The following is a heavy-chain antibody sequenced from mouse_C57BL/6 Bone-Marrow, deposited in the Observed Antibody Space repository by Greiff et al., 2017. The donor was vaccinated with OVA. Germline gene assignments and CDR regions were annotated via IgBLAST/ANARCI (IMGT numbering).Heavy chain of an antibody. CDR1: GYSFTGYY. CDR2: INPSTGGT. CDR3: ARWSGYAY. V-gene: IGHV1-42*01. Sequence: VQLQQSGPELVKPGASVKISCKASGYSFTGYYMNWVKQSPEKSLEWIGEINPSTGGTTYNQKFKAKATLTVDKSSSTAYMQLKSLTSEDSAVYYCARWSGYAYWGQGTLVTVSA. D-gene: IGHD3-2*02. J-gene: IGHJ3*01.